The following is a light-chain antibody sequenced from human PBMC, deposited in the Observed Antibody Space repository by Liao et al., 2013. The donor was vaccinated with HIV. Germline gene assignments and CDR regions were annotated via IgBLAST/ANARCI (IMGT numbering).Light chain of an antibody. J-gene: IGLJ2*01. CDR1: DWVDKR. CDR3: QTWDNTFVA. CDR2: DHS. Sequence: SYELTQPPSVSVSPGQTANITCSGGDWVDKRASWYQQRPGQSPVLIIYDHSKRPSGIPERFSGSTSGSTATLTISGTQPTDEADYFCQTWDNTFVAFGGGTRLSVV. V-gene: IGLV3-1*01.